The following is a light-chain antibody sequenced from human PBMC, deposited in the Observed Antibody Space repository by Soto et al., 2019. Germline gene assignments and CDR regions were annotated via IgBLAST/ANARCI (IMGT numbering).Light chain of an antibody. CDR3: QQVDSYPLT. CDR2: VAS. V-gene: IGKV1-9*01. Sequence: DIQLTQSPSFLSASVGDRVTLTCRASQDISTYLAWFQQKPGKAPNLLIYVASTLQDGVPSRFSGSGSGTEFTLTINNLHHEDFATYYCQQVDSYPLTFGGGTEVEIK. J-gene: IGKJ4*01. CDR1: QDISTY.